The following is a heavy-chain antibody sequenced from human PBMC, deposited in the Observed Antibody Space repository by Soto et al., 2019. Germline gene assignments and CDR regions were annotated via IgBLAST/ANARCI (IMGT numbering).Heavy chain of an antibody. D-gene: IGHD3-9*01. Sequence: GASVKVSCKASGYTFTSYDINWVRQATGQGLEWMGWMNPNSGNTGYAQKFQGRVTMTRNTSISTAYMELSSLRSEDTAVYYCARAKKEYYDILTGYYNAAYYYYMDVWGKGTTVTVSS. CDR1: GYTFTSYD. CDR2: MNPNSGNT. CDR3: ARAKKEYYDILTGYYNAAYYYYMDV. J-gene: IGHJ6*03. V-gene: IGHV1-8*01.